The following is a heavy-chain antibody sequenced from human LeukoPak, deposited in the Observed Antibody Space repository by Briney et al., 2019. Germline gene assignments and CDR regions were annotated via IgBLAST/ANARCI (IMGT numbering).Heavy chain of an antibody. CDR3: ARDGIGWYSPTPQDY. J-gene: IGHJ4*02. D-gene: IGHD6-19*01. CDR1: GFTFSSHS. CDR2: ISSSSSTI. Sequence: GGSLRLSCAASGFTFSSHSMNWVRQAPGKGLEWVSYISSSSSTIYYADSVKGRFTISRDNAKNSLYLQMNSLRAEDTAVYYCARDGIGWYSPTPQDYWGQGTLVTVSS. V-gene: IGHV3-48*01.